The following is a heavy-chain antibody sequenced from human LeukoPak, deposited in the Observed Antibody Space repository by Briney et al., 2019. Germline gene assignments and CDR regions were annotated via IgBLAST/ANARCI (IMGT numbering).Heavy chain of an antibody. D-gene: IGHD3-10*01. Sequence: GGSLRLSCAASGFTFRNYVIHWVRQAPGKGLEWVAVTSSDLNVKLYADSVKGRSTISRDNSRSTLYLQMNSLRPEDTAIYYCAREGYYGSGSPPSLYFDYWGQGTLVTVSS. CDR3: AREGYYGSGSPPSLYFDY. V-gene: IGHV3-30-3*01. J-gene: IGHJ4*02. CDR2: TSSDLNVK. CDR1: GFTFRNYV.